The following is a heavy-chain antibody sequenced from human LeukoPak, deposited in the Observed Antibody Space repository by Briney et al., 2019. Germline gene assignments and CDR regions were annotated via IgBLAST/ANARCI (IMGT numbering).Heavy chain of an antibody. V-gene: IGHV3-30*18. CDR1: GFTFSNYG. CDR3: AKEEGAFASTALDI. CDR2: IAHDGSVK. D-gene: IGHD1-26*01. J-gene: IGHJ3*02. Sequence: GGSLRLSCAASGFTFSNYGMQWVRQAPGKGLEWMAVIAHDGSVKHYADSVKGRITISRDNSKNTQYLQMNSLRTEDTAVYYCAKEEGAFASTALDIWGQGIMVTVSS.